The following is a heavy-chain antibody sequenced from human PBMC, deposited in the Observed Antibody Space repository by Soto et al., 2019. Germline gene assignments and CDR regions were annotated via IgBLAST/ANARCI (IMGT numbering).Heavy chain of an antibody. CDR2: VYYSGST. J-gene: IGHJ4*02. D-gene: IGHD4-17*01. CDR1: GGAIRGYY. Sequence: QVQLQESGPGVVKPSETLSLTCTVSGGAIRGYYWNWVRQPPGKGLEWIGYVYYSGSTNYNPSLKSRVTISVDTSKNQFSLKLRSMTAADTAVYYCASRGYGDTSPFDYWGQGTLVTVSS. V-gene: IGHV4-59*01. CDR3: ASRGYGDTSPFDY.